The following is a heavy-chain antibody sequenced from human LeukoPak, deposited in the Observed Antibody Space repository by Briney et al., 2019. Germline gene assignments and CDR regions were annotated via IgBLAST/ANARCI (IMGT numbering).Heavy chain of an antibody. CDR1: GYTFSNYN. D-gene: IGHD6-13*01. CDR2: ISSGSGYI. J-gene: IGHJ6*03. V-gene: IGHV3-21*01. CDR3: ARIPVAGFDYFYYMDV. Sequence: AGGSLRLSCAASGYTFSNYNMNWVRQAPGKGLEWVSSISSGSGYIYYADSMKGRFTISRDNAKNSLYLQMNSLRAEDTAVYYCARIPVAGFDYFYYMDVWGKGTTVTVSS.